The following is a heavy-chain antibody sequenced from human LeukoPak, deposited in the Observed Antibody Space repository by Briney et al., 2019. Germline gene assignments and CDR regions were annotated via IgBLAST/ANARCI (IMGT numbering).Heavy chain of an antibody. CDR1: GFTFSSYA. J-gene: IGHJ6*03. CDR2: ISGSGGST. CDR3: AKEGTVFGELLFTYYHYHMDV. D-gene: IGHD3-10*02. V-gene: IGHV3-23*01. Sequence: QPGGSLRLSCAASGFTFSSYAMSWVRQAPGKGLEWVSAISGSGGSTYYADSVKGRFTISRDNSKNTLYLQMNSLRAEDTAVYYCAKEGTVFGELLFTYYHYHMDVWGKGTTVTVSS.